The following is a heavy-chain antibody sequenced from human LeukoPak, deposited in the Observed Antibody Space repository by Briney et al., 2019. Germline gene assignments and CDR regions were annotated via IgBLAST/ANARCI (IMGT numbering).Heavy chain of an antibody. V-gene: IGHV3-33*01. D-gene: IGHD3-22*01. CDR2: IWYDGSNK. CDR1: GFTFSSYG. Sequence: GGSLRLSCAASGFTFSSYGMHWVRQAPGKGLEWVAVIWYDGSNKYYADSVKGRFTISRDNSKNTLYLQMNSLRAEDTAVYYCARDPSYYYDSSGYYYPYWGQGILVTVSS. CDR3: ARDPSYYYDSSGYYYPY. J-gene: IGHJ4*02.